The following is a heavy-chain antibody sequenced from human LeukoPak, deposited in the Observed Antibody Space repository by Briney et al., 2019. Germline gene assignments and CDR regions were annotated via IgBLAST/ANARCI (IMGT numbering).Heavy chain of an antibody. CDR2: IYATET. CDR1: GASISDYY. D-gene: IGHD5-24*01. Sequence: PSETLSLTCNVSGASISDYYWSWIRQSAGKGLEWIGRIYATETDFNPSLKIRLTMSIDTSKNQFSLKLRSVTAADTGVYYCARHQGWLQWEYWGQGTLVTVSS. V-gene: IGHV4-4*07. J-gene: IGHJ4*02. CDR3: ARHQGWLQWEY.